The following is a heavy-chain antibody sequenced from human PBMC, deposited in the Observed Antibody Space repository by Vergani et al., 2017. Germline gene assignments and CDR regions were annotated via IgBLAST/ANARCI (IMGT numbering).Heavy chain of an antibody. CDR1: GFTFSSYG. V-gene: IGHV3-33*01. Sequence: QVQLVESGGGVVQPGRSLRLSCAASGFTFSSYGMHWVRQAPGKGLEWVAVIWYDGSNKNYADSGKGRFTISRDNSKNTLYMQMNSLRAEDTAVYYCARDQRGYSYGYGGGMDVWGQGTTVTVSS. CDR3: ARDQRGYSYGYGGGMDV. D-gene: IGHD5-18*01. J-gene: IGHJ6*02. CDR2: IWYDGSNK.